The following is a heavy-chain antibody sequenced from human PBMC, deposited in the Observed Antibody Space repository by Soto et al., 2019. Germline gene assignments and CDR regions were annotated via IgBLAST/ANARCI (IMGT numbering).Heavy chain of an antibody. J-gene: IGHJ3*02. CDR1: GGSISSSNW. D-gene: IGHD1-26*01. CDR3: ATWVYSGRTASDAFDI. Sequence: SETLSLTCAVSGGSISSSNWWSWVRQPPGKGLEWIGEIYHSGSTNYNPSLKSRVTISVDKSKNQFSLKLSSVTAADTAVYYCATWVYSGRTASDAFDIWGQGTMVTVSS. V-gene: IGHV4-4*02. CDR2: IYHSGST.